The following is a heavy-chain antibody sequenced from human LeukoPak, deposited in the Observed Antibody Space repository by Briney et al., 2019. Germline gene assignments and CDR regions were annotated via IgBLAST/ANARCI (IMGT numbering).Heavy chain of an antibody. CDR1: GYIFTSYY. J-gene: IGHJ6*02. CDR2: INPSGGST. D-gene: IGHD2-2*01. CDR3: AREARSTSAPYYYYGMDV. V-gene: IGHV1-46*01. Sequence: ASVEVSCKASGYIFTSYYMHWVRQAPGQGLEWMGIINPSGGSTSYAQKFQGRVTMTRDTSTSTVYMELSSLRSEDTAVYYCAREARSTSAPYYYYGMDVWGQGTTVTVSS.